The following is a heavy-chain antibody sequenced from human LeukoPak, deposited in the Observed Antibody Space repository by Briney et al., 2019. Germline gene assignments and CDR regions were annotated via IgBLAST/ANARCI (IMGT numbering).Heavy chain of an antibody. J-gene: IGHJ4*02. Sequence: GGSLRLSCAASGFTFSSYSMNWVRQAPGKGLEWVSYISSSSSTIYYADSVKGRFTISRDNAKNSLYLQMNSLRAEDTAVYYCARAYYDILTGYWYYFDYWGQGTLVTVSS. V-gene: IGHV3-48*04. CDR3: ARAYYDILTGYWYYFDY. CDR1: GFTFSSYS. CDR2: ISSSSSTI. D-gene: IGHD3-9*01.